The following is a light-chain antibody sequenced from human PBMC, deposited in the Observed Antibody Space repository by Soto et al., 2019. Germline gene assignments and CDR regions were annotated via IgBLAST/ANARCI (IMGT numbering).Light chain of an antibody. J-gene: IGKJ2*01. CDR1: QSVSSNY. CDR2: GAS. V-gene: IGKV3-20*01. CDR3: QQYANSPFT. Sequence: EIVLTQSPGTLPLSPGERATLSCRASQSVSSNYLVWYQQKPGQAPRPLIYGASSRATGIPDRFSGSGSGTDFTLTSSRLEPEDFAVYYWQQYANSPFTFGQGTKLEIK.